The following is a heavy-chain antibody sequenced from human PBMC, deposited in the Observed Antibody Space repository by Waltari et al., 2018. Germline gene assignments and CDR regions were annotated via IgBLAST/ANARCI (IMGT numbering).Heavy chain of an antibody. Sequence: EVQLLESGGGLVQPGGSLSRSCAASGFTFSSYALSWVRQAPGKGLEWVSVIYSGGSTYYADSVKGRFTISRDNSKNTLYLQMNSLRAEDTAVYYCAKGYSSGWYVDYWGQGTLVTVSS. D-gene: IGHD6-19*01. CDR2: IYSGGST. V-gene: IGHV3-23*03. CDR3: AKGYSSGWYVDY. J-gene: IGHJ4*02. CDR1: GFTFSSYA.